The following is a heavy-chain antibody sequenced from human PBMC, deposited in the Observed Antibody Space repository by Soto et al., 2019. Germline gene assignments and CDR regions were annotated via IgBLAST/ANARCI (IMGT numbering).Heavy chain of an antibody. CDR1: GGTFSSYA. D-gene: IGHD3-22*01. CDR3: ARASSCCDGSGSLVFDY. J-gene: IGHJ4*01. Sequence: ASVKVSCKASGGTFSSYAISWVRQAPGQGLEWMGGIIPIFGTANYAQKFQGRVTITADESTSTAYIELSRLRSEDTAVYYCARASSCCDGSGSLVFDYWGQEVWSPSPQ. V-gene: IGHV1-69*13. CDR2: IIPIFGTA.